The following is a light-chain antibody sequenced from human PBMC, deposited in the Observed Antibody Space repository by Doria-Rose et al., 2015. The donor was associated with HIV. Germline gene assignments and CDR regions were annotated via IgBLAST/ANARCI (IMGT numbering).Light chain of an antibody. J-gene: IGKJ2*01. Sequence: TQSPATLSVPPGERATLSCRASQGIGSDLAWYQQKPGQAPRLLIYRASIRSTGIPPRFTGGGSGTELTLTISSLQSEDFAVYFCQQYSQWPPYTFGQGTKLEVK. CDR3: QQYSQWPPYT. CDR2: RAS. V-gene: IGKV3-15*01. CDR1: QGIGSD.